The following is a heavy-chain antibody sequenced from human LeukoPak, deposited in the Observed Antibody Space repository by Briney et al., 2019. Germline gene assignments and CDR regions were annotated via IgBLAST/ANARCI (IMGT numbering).Heavy chain of an antibody. CDR1: EFTFSHYG. CDR3: ARDSSSYYFDY. Sequence: GGSLRLSCAASEFTFSHYGMHWVRQAPGKGLEWVSIIYTGGTTHYADSLKDRFTISRDDSINTLYLQMNSLRAEDTAVYYCARDSSSYYFDYWGQGTLVTVSS. J-gene: IGHJ4*02. V-gene: IGHV3-66*01. D-gene: IGHD6-6*01. CDR2: IYTGGTT.